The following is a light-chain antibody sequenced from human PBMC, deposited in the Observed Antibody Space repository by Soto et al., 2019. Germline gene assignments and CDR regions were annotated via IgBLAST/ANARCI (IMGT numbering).Light chain of an antibody. Sequence: VLTQSPGTLSLSPGERATLSCRASQSFSSGYLAWYQQKPGQAPRLLIYGASTRATDIPDRFSGSESGTEFTLTISRLEPEDFAVYYCHQYGSSPPYTFGQGTKVDIK. CDR3: HQYGSSPPYT. CDR2: GAS. J-gene: IGKJ2*01. V-gene: IGKV3-20*01. CDR1: QSFSSGY.